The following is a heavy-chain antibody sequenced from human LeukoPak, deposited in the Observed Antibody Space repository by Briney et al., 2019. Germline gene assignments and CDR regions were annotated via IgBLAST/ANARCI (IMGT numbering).Heavy chain of an antibody. CDR2: ISWNSGSI. CDR1: GFTFDDYA. Sequence: GGSLRLSCAASGFTFDDYAMHWVRQAPGKGLEWVSGISWNSGSIGYGDSVKGRFTISRDNAKNSLYLQMNSLRAEDTALYYCAREAGYYDSSGYYYFDYWGQGTLVTVSS. V-gene: IGHV3-9*01. D-gene: IGHD3-22*01. CDR3: AREAGYYDSSGYYYFDY. J-gene: IGHJ4*02.